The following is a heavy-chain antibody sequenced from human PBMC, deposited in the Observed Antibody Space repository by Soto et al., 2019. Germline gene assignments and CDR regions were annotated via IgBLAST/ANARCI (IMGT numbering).Heavy chain of an antibody. CDR1: GDSISSSTSF. J-gene: IGHJ4*02. V-gene: IGHV4-39*01. CDR2: IYYSGSIYYSGST. CDR3: ARHLGEGYFDY. Sequence: SETLSLTCTVSGDSISSSTSFWGWVRQPPGKGLEWIGSIYYSGSIYYSGSTFYNPSLKSRVTVSVDTSKNHFSLKLSSVTAADTAVYYCARHLGEGYFDYWAQGTLVTVS.